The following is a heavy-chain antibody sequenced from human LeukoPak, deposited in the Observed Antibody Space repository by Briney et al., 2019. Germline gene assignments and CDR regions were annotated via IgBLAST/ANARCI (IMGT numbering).Heavy chain of an antibody. CDR3: ARGQYQLPGNFDY. Sequence: GGSLRLSCAASGFTFSSYAMHWVRQAPGKGLEWVAVISYDGSNKYYADSVKGRFTISRDNSKNTLYLQMNSLRAEDTAVYYCARGQYQLPGNFDYRGQGTLVTVSS. D-gene: IGHD2-2*01. CDR2: ISYDGSNK. J-gene: IGHJ4*02. V-gene: IGHV3-30-3*01. CDR1: GFTFSSYA.